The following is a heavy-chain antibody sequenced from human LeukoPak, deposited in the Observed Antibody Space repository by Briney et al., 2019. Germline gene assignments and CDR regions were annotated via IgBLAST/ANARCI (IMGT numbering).Heavy chain of an antibody. CDR2: MNPNSGNT. D-gene: IGHD2-2*01. Sequence: GASVKVSCKASGYTLTSYDINWVRQATGQGLEWMGWMNPNSGNTGYAQKFQGRVTITRNTSISTAYMELSSLRSEDTAVYYCAREDIVVVPAGFDPWGQGTLVTVSS. CDR1: GYTLTSYD. CDR3: AREDIVVVPAGFDP. J-gene: IGHJ5*02. V-gene: IGHV1-8*03.